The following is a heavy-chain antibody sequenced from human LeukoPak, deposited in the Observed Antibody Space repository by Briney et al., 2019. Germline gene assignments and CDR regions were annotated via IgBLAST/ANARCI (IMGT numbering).Heavy chain of an antibody. V-gene: IGHV3-21*01. Sequence: SGGSLRLSCAASGFSFNEYSMSWVRQAPGKWREWVSSITSGSTFIYYAVSGGGRFTISRDNAKNSLYLQMSSTMRADTAVYYCARIGSGRIYYYMDVWGKGTTVTVSS. CDR2: ITSGSTFI. D-gene: IGHD3-10*01. CDR1: GFSFNEYS. CDR3: ARIGSGRIYYYMDV. J-gene: IGHJ6*03.